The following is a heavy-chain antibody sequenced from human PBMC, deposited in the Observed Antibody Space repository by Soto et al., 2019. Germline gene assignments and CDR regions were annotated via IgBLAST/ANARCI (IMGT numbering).Heavy chain of an antibody. CDR2: ISSSSSTI. J-gene: IGHJ3*02. CDR3: ARKVLGWAQDFDI. Sequence: GGSLRLSCAASGFTFSSYSMNWVRQAPGKGLEWVSYISSSSSTIYYADSVKGRFTISRDNAKNSLYLQMNSLRAEDTAVYYCARKVLGWAQDFDIWGQGTMVTVSS. CDR1: GFTFSSYS. D-gene: IGHD1-26*01. V-gene: IGHV3-48*01.